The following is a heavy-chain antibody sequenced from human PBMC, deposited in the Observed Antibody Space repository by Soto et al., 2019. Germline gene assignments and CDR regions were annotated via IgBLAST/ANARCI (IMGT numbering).Heavy chain of an antibody. CDR2: IDGSSDYT. Sequence: RLSFTASGFIFTDYYMSWIRQPPGKGLEWLAYIDGSSDYTNSADSVKGRFTISRDNAKNSVFLQMNNLRADDTAVYYCARDLRFSSTNYFDFWGRGTLVTVSS. V-gene: IGHV3-11*06. J-gene: IGHJ4*02. CDR1: GFIFTDYY. CDR3: ARDLRFSSTNYFDF. D-gene: IGHD2-8*01.